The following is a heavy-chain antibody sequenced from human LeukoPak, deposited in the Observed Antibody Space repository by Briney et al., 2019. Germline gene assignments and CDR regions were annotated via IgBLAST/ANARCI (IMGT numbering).Heavy chain of an antibody. V-gene: IGHV4-39*01. CDR3: ARLAADSSSWYISY. CDR2: IYYSGST. CDR1: GGSISSSSYY. Sequence: SETLSLTCTVSGGSISSSSYYWGWIRQPPGKGLGWIGSIYYSGSTYYNPSLKSRVTISVDTSKNQFSLKLSSVTAADTAVYYCARLAADSSSWYISYWGQRTLVTVSS. D-gene: IGHD6-13*01. J-gene: IGHJ4*02.